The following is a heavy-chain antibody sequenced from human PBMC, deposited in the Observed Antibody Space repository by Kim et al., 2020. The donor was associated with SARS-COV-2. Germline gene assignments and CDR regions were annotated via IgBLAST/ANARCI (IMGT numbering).Heavy chain of an antibody. CDR3: ARGRGSYSLDY. CDR2: ISSDGTNK. Sequence: GGSLRLSCSASGFSLSNFAMHWVRQAPGKGLEWVAVISSDGTNKYYVDSVKGRFTISRDNSKNTLYLQLNSLTSEDTAVYYCARGRGSYSLDYWGQGTLATVSS. CDR1: GFSLSNFA. D-gene: IGHD3-10*01. J-gene: IGHJ4*02. V-gene: IGHV3-30*04.